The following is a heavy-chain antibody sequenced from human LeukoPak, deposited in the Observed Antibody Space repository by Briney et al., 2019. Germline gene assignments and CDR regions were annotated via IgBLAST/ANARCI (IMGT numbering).Heavy chain of an antibody. J-gene: IGHJ6*02. V-gene: IGHV3-15*07. CDR2: IKSKTDGGTT. CDR1: GFTFSNAW. D-gene: IGHD3-10*01. CDR3: TTDSPVIRGPLSGMDV. Sequence: PGGSLRLSCAASGFTFSNAWMNWVRQAPGKGLERVGRIKSKTDGGTTDYAAPVKGRFTISRDDSKNTLYLQMSSLKTEDTAVYYCTTDSPVIRGPLSGMDVWGQGTTVTVSS.